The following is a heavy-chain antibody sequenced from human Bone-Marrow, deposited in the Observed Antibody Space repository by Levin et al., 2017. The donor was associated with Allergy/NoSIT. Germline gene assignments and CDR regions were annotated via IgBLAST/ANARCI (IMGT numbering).Heavy chain of an antibody. CDR1: GFTVSNHY. D-gene: IGHD2-15*01. Sequence: GESLKISCAASGFTVSNHYMRWVRQAPGKGLEWVSLIYSGGTTYYADSVKGRFTISRDNSKNTVYLQMNSLRAEDTAVYYCARNRHCIGGRCYSVWGQGTLVTGSS. J-gene: IGHJ4*02. CDR2: IYSGGTT. CDR3: ARNRHCIGGRCYSV. V-gene: IGHV3-53*01.